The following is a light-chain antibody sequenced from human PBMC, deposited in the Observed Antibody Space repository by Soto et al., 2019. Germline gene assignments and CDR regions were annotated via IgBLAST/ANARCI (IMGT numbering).Light chain of an antibody. CDR2: DAS. Sequence: DIPMTQSPSTLSASVGDRVTITCRASQTISWWLAWYQQKPGKAPNLLIYDASSLQSGVPSRFSRSGAGTEYTLTISSLQPDDFATYYCQQYNTYPLTFGGGTKV. CDR3: QQYNTYPLT. V-gene: IGKV1-5*01. CDR1: QTISWW. J-gene: IGKJ4*01.